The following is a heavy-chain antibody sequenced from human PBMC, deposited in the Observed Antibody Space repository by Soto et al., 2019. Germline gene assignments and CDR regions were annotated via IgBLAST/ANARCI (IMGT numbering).Heavy chain of an antibody. V-gene: IGHV3-21*01. CDR3: ARVFITMVRGVSPNHDAFDI. Sequence: GGSLRLSCAASGFTFSSYSMNWVRQAPGKGLEWVSSISSSSSYIYYADSVKGRFTISRDNAKNSLYLQMNSLRAEDTAVYYCARVFITMVRGVSPNHDAFDIWGQGTMVTVSS. J-gene: IGHJ3*02. CDR1: GFTFSSYS. CDR2: ISSSSSYI. D-gene: IGHD3-10*01.